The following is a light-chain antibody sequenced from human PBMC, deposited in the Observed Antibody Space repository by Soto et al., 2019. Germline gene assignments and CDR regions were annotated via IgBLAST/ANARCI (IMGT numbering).Light chain of an antibody. V-gene: IGKV3-20*01. CDR1: QSVRTTY. CDR3: QLYGISPPFT. CDR2: GAS. J-gene: IGKJ4*01. Sequence: ELTQSPGTLSLSPGERASLSCRASQSVRTTYLTWYQHKHGQATRLLIYGASTRATGVPDRFSGSGAGTDFTLTISRLEPADFSVYYCQLYGISPPFTFGGGTKVELK.